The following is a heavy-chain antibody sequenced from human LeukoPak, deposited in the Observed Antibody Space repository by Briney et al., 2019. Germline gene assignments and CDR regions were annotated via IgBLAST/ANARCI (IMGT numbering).Heavy chain of an antibody. J-gene: IGHJ4*02. CDR3: ARAGYCSGVSCYSAVPGKY. CDR2: IYHSGNT. V-gene: IGHV4-38-2*02. CDR1: GYSITSGYY. Sequence: SESLSLTCTVSGYSITSGYYWAWIRQSPGKGLEWIGSIYHSGNTYYNPSLKSRVIILVDTSKNQFSLQLGSVTPTDTAVYYCARAGYCSGVSCYSAVPGKYWGQGALVTVSS. D-gene: IGHD2-15*01.